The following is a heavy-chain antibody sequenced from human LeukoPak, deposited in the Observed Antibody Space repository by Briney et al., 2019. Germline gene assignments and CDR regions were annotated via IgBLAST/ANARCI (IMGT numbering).Heavy chain of an antibody. CDR1: GGSISPYY. J-gene: IGHJ4*02. Sequence: PSETLSLTCAVSGGSISPYYWSWIRQPPGKGQEWIGYIYYIGSTNYNPSLKSRVTISVDTSKNQFSLKLSSVTAADTAVYYCARGGTGWYYEWGQGTLVTVSS. D-gene: IGHD6-19*01. V-gene: IGHV4-59*08. CDR2: IYYIGST. CDR3: ARGGTGWYYE.